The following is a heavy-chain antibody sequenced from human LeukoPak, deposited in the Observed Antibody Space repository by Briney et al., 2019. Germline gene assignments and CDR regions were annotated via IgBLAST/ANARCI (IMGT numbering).Heavy chain of an antibody. V-gene: IGHV3-48*03. CDR3: ARESGYDFWSGYYTNAFDM. CDR2: ISSSGSTI. D-gene: IGHD3-3*01. J-gene: IGHJ3*02. Sequence: GGSLRLSCAASGFTFSSYEMKWVRQAPGKGLEWVSYISSSGSTIYYADSVKGRFTISRDNAKNSLYLQMNSLRAEDTAVYYCARESGYDFWSGYYTNAFDMWGQGTMATVSS. CDR1: GFTFSSYE.